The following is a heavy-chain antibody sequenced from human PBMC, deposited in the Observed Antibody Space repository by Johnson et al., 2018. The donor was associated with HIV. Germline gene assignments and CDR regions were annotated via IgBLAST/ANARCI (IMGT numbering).Heavy chain of an antibody. D-gene: IGHD1-26*01. CDR2: IKQDGSEK. CDR3: AKGDTVVGAKYAFDF. CDR1: GFTLSTYW. Sequence: VQLVESGGGLVQPGGSLRLSCAASGFTLSTYWMSWVRQAPGKGLEWVANIKQDGSEKYYVDSVKGRFTISRDNAKNSLYLQMNSLRAEDTAVYYCAKGDTVVGAKYAFDFWGQGTMVTVSS. J-gene: IGHJ3*01. V-gene: IGHV3-7*01.